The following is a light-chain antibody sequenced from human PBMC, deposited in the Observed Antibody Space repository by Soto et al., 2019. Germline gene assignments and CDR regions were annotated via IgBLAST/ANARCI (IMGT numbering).Light chain of an antibody. CDR1: QGIGND. CDR3: VQHNRYPRT. Sequence: DIQMTQSPSSLSASVGDRVTITCRASQGIGNDLGWYQQKPGKAPKRLIYAASSLQGGVPSRFSGSGSGTEFTLTISSLQPEDCATYYCVQHNRYPRTFGQGTKGDIK. CDR2: AAS. V-gene: IGKV1-17*01. J-gene: IGKJ1*01.